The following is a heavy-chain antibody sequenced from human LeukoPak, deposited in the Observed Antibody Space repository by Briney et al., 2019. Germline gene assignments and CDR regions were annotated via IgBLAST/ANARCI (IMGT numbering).Heavy chain of an antibody. Sequence: GGSLRLSCAASGFTFSDYALGWVRQAPGRGLEWVATLSGSGAGTYYSDSVQGRFTISRDNSKRTLFLQMNSLRAEDTALYYCARDTVGVTDYWGQGTLVTVSS. CDR3: ARDTVGVTDY. J-gene: IGHJ4*02. CDR1: GFTFSDYA. CDR2: LSGSGAGT. V-gene: IGHV3-23*01. D-gene: IGHD1-26*01.